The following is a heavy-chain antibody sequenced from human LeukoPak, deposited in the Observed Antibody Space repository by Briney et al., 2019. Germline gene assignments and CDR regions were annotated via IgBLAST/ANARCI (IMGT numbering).Heavy chain of an antibody. CDR2: ISYDGSSK. CDR3: ASMRGGRWLQFPDAFDI. CDR1: GFTFSTYA. Sequence: GGSLRLSCAASGFTFSTYAMHWVRQAPGKGLEWVAVISYDGSSKYYADSVKGRFTISRDNSKNTLYLQMNSLRAEDMAVYYCASMRGGRWLQFPDAFDIWGQGTMVTVSS. D-gene: IGHD5-24*01. V-gene: IGHV3-30*04. J-gene: IGHJ3*02.